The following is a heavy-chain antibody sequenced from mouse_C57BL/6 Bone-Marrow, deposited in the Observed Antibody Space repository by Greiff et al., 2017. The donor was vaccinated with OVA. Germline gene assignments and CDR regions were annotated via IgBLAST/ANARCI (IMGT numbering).Heavy chain of an antibody. CDR3: ARPSNWEGDS. Sequence: VQLQQSGPELVKPGASVKISCKASGYSFTGYYMTWVKQSPEKSLEWIGEINPSTGGTTYNQKFKAKATLTVDKSSSTAYMQLKSLTSEDSAVYYCARPSNWEGDSWGQGTTLTVSS. J-gene: IGHJ2*01. D-gene: IGHD4-1*01. CDR1: GYSFTGYY. CDR2: INPSTGGT. V-gene: IGHV1-42*01.